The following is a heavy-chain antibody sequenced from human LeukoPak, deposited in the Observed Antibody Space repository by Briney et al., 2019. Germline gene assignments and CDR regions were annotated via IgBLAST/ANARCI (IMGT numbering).Heavy chain of an antibody. D-gene: IGHD4-17*01. V-gene: IGHV3-21*01. J-gene: IGHJ4*02. Sequence: GGSLRFSCAASGFTFSSYSMNWVRQAPGKGLEWVSSISSSSSYIYYADSVKGRFTISRDNAKNSLYLQMNSLRAEDTAVYYCAREGAYDYGDYNWGQGTLVTVSS. CDR1: GFTFSSYS. CDR3: AREGAYDYGDYN. CDR2: ISSSSSYI.